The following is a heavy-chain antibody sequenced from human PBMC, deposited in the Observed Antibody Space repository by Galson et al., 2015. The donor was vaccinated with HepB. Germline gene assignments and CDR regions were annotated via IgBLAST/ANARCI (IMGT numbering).Heavy chain of an antibody. CDR3: ANRPLGIRPRGDY. J-gene: IGHJ4*02. V-gene: IGHV3-23*01. Sequence: SLRLSCAASGFTFSSYAMSWVRQAPGKGLEWVSAISGSGGSTYYADSVKGRFTISRDNSKNTLYLQMNSLRAEDTAVYYCANRPLGIRPRGDYWGQGTLVTVSS. CDR1: GFTFSSYA. CDR2: ISGSGGST. D-gene: IGHD7-27*01.